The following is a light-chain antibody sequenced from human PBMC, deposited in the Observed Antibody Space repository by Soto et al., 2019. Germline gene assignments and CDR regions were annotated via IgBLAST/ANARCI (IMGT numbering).Light chain of an antibody. CDR2: DVV. V-gene: IGLV2-14*01. Sequence: QSALTQPASVSGSPGQSITISCTGTSSDVGGFNSVSWYQQHPGKAPKLMIYDVVNRPSGVSNRFSGSKSGNTASLTISGLRAEDEDNYYCSSYTSSTARIFGGGTKLTVL. CDR3: SSYTSSTARI. CDR1: SSDVGGFNS. J-gene: IGLJ2*01.